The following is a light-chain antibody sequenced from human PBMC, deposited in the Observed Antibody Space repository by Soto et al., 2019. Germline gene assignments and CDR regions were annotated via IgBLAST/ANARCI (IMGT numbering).Light chain of an antibody. Sequence: QSALTQPASVSGSPGQSITISCTGASGDVGGYDYVSWYQQHPGKAPKLMIYDVSNRPSWVSNRFSGSKSGNTASLTISGLHAEDEADYYCISCSRSSTLYVFGTGTKLTVL. CDR2: DVS. V-gene: IGLV2-14*01. CDR1: SGDVGGYDY. CDR3: ISCSRSSTLYV. J-gene: IGLJ1*01.